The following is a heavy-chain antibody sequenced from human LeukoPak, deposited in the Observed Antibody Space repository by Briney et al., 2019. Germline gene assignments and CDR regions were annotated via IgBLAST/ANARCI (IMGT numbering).Heavy chain of an antibody. D-gene: IGHD2-21*02. J-gene: IGHJ4*02. CDR2: IYPGDSDT. CDR3: ARSYCGGDCSLYYFDY. V-gene: IGHV5-51*01. Sequence: GESLKISCKGSGYSFTSYWSGWVRQMPGKGLEWMGIIYPGDSDTRYSPSFQGQVTISADTSISTAYLQWSSLKASDTAMYYCARSYCGGDCSLYYFDYWGQGTLVTVSS. CDR1: GYSFTSYW.